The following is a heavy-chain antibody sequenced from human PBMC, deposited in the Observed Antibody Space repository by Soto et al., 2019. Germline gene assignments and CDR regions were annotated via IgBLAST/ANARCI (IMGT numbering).Heavy chain of an antibody. V-gene: IGHV4-59*12. D-gene: IGHD2-15*01. CDR3: ARKVGWYPISLKDAFDI. J-gene: IGHJ3*02. CDR2: IYYSGST. CDR1: GGSISSYY. Sequence: SETLSLTCTVSGGSISSYYWSWIRQPPGKGLEWIGYIYYSGSTNYNPSLKSRVTISVDTSKNQFPLKLSSVTAADTAVYYCARKVGWYPISLKDAFDIWGQGTMVTVSS.